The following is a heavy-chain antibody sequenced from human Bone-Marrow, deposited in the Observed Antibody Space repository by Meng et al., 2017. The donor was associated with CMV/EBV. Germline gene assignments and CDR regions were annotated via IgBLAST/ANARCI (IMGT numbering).Heavy chain of an antibody. J-gene: IGHJ4*02. D-gene: IGHD6-13*01. V-gene: IGHV1-18*01. Sequence: QAHLVQCVAELNKAGGSVKVSCKASGYTFSSYGISWVRQAPGQGLEWVGWISPDNGKTNYAQIFQGRVTMTTDTSTSTAYMELRSLTFSDTAIYYCARVEGIVVVPAIIAASGTHDYWGQGTLVTVSS. CDR2: ISPDNGKT. CDR1: GYTFSSYG. CDR3: ARVEGIVVVPAIIAASGTHDY.